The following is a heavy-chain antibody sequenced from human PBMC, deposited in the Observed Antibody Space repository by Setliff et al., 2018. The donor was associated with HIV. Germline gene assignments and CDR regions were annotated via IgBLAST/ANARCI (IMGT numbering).Heavy chain of an antibody. CDR2: INGDGSST. J-gene: IGHJ3*01. D-gene: IGHD3-22*01. V-gene: IGHV3-74*01. CDR3: AKGSGYYSTDAFDL. Sequence: GESLTISCAASGFTFSSHWMHWVRQAPGKGLVWVSRINGDGSSTTYADSVKGRFTISRDNAKNTLYLQMNSLRAEDTAVYYCAKGSGYYSTDAFDLWGQGTMVTVSS. CDR1: GFTFSSHW.